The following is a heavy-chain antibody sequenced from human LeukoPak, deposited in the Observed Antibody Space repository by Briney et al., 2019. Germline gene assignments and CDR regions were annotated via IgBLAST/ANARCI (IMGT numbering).Heavy chain of an antibody. D-gene: IGHD6-6*01. CDR3: ARSPSAAAQLDY. V-gene: IGHV4-61*02. CDR2: IYTSGST. J-gene: IGHJ4*02. CDR1: GGSISSGSYY. Sequence: PSETLSLTCTVSGGSISSGSYYWSWIRQPAGKGLEWIGRIYTSGSTNYNPSLKSRVTISVDTSKNQFSLKLSSVTAADTAVYYCARSPSAAAQLDYWGQGTLVTVSS.